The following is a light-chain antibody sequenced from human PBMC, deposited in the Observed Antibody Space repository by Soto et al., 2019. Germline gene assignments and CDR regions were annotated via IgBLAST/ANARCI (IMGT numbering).Light chain of an antibody. CDR2: GAS. J-gene: IGKJ1*01. Sequence: IVLTQSPGSLSLSLGERATLSCRASQSISYWLAWYQQKPGKAPKLLIYGASTLETGVPSRFSGSGYGTEFTLTIASLQPDDSASYYCQQYNSFSQTFGRRTKVDI. V-gene: IGKV1-5*01. CDR1: QSISYW. CDR3: QQYNSFSQT.